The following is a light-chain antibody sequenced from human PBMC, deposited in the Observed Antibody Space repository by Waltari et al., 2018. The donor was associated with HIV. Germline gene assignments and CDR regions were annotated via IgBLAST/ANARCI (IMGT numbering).Light chain of an antibody. CDR3: QLYDSSSFT. V-gene: IGKV3-20*01. CDR2: GAS. CDR1: QAVNSNY. J-gene: IGKJ3*01. Sequence: EIVLTQSPDTLSLSPGERATLSCRASQAVNSNYLAWYQHKPGQPPRLLIYGASNRPTAIPDRVSGSGSGTDFTLTIDRLEPEDFAVYYCQLYDSSSFTFGPGTKVDIK.